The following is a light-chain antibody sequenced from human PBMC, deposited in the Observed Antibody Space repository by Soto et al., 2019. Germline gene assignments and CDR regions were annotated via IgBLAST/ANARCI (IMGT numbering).Light chain of an antibody. CDR1: QSISNW. Sequence: DIQMTQSPSTLSASVGDRVSITCRASQSISNWLAWYQQKPGKVPKLLIYDASSLESGVPSRFSGSGSGTEFTLTISGLQPDDFATYYCQRYNSYSRTFGQGTKV. CDR3: QRYNSYSRT. CDR2: DAS. V-gene: IGKV1-5*01. J-gene: IGKJ1*01.